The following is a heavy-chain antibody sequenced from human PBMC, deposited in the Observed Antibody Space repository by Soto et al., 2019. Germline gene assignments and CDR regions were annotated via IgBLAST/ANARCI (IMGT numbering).Heavy chain of an antibody. CDR3: ARAFSSRYSYGSYFDY. CDR2: IKQDGSEK. D-gene: IGHD5-18*01. CDR1: GFTFSSYW. J-gene: IGHJ4*02. Sequence: GGSLRLSCAASGFTFSSYWMSWVRQAPGKGLEWVANIKQDGSEKYYVDSVKGRFTISRDNAKNSLYLQMNSLRAEDTAVYYCARAFSSRYSYGSYFDYWGQGTLVTVSS. V-gene: IGHV3-7*05.